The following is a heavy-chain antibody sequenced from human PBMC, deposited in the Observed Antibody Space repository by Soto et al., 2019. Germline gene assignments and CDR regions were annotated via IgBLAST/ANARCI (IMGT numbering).Heavy chain of an antibody. J-gene: IGHJ5*02. Sequence: QVQLQESGPGLVKPSQTLSLTCTVSGASISSGAYYWSWIRQHPGKGLEWIGYIYYSGSTYYNPSLKTRVTISLDTSKKQFSLKLSSVTAADTAVYYCARDNSFAYYDDSAYYGRWFDPWGQGTLVTVSS. D-gene: IGHD3-22*01. CDR1: GASISSGAYY. CDR3: ARDNSFAYYDDSAYYGRWFDP. V-gene: IGHV4-31*03. CDR2: IYYSGST.